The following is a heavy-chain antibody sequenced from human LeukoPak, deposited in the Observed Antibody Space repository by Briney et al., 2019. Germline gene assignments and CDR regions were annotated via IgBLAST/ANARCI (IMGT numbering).Heavy chain of an antibody. CDR3: ARVGPVYYDFWSGYYKDDYYFDY. CDR1: GFTFSSYS. V-gene: IGHV3-48*01. J-gene: IGHJ4*02. D-gene: IGHD3-3*01. CDR2: ISSSSSTI. Sequence: SGGSLRLSCAASGFTFSSYSMNWVRQAPGKGLEWVSYISSSSSTIYYADSVKGRFTISRDNAKNSLYLQMNSLRAEDTAVYYCARVGPVYYDFWSGYYKDDYYFDYWGQGTLVTVSS.